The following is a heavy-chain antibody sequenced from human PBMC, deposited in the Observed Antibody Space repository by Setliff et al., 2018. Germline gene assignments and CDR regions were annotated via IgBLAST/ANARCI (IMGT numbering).Heavy chain of an antibody. CDR3: ARDGDILTTYYIYYYYMDV. J-gene: IGHJ6*03. D-gene: IGHD3-9*01. CDR1: GYTFTGYY. Sequence: ASVKVSCKASGYTFTGYYIHWVRQAPGQGLEYMGWINPNSGGTNYVPKFQGRVTMTRDTSISTVYMEVSRLRSDDTAVYFCARDGDILTTYYIYYYYMDVWGKGTTVTVSS. CDR2: INPNSGGT. V-gene: IGHV1-2*02.